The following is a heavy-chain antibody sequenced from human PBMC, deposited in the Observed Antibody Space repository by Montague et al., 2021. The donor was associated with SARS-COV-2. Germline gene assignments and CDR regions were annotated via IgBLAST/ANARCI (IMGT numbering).Heavy chain of an antibody. CDR1: GGSFSGYY. J-gene: IGHJ4*02. Sequence: SETLSLTCAVYGGSFSGYYWSWIRQPPGKGLEWIGEIYHSGSTNYNPSLKSRVTISVDTSKNQFSLRLSSVTAADTAVYYCARDRGVQYQLQMPFYFDYWGQGILVIVSS. V-gene: IGHV4-34*01. CDR3: ARDRGVQYQLQMPFYFDY. D-gene: IGHD2-2*01. CDR2: IYHSGST.